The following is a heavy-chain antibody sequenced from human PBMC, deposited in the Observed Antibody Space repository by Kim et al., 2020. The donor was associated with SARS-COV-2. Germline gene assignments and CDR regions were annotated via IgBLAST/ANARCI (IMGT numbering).Heavy chain of an antibody. Sequence: SETLSLTCTVSGGSISSSSYYWGWIRQPPGKGLEWIGRIYYSGSTYYNPSLKSRVTISVDTSKNQFSLKLSSVTAADTAVYYCARQQHIVVVTAIRFWFDPWGQGTLVTVSS. CDR1: GGSISSSSYY. D-gene: IGHD2-21*02. CDR2: IYYSGST. V-gene: IGHV4-39*01. J-gene: IGHJ5*02. CDR3: ARQQHIVVVTAIRFWFDP.